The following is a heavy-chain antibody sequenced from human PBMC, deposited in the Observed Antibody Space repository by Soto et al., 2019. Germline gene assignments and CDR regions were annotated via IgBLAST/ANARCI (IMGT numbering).Heavy chain of an antibody. V-gene: IGHV3-15*07. CDR1: GFTFSRAW. J-gene: IGHJ3*02. CDR2: IRSKADGGTT. CDR3: TTVSLHFWWGAFDI. Sequence: EVQLVESGGGLVKPGGSLRLSCAASGFTFSRAWANWVRLAPGKGLEWVGRIRSKADGGTTDYTAPVEGRFTVSRDDSKNTAYLQMNSLKTEDTAVYYCTTVSLHFWWGAFDIWGLGTMVTVSS. D-gene: IGHD2-8*02.